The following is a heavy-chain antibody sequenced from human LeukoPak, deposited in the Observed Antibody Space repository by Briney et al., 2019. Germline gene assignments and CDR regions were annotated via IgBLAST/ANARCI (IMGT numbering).Heavy chain of an antibody. CDR1: GFTFSAYW. Sequence: GGSLRLSCAASGFTFSAYWMSWVRQAPGKGLEWVANIKQDGSDKYYVDSVKGRFTISRDNARNSLYLQMNSLRVEDAAVYFCARVGAAGFDYWGQGALVTVSS. V-gene: IGHV3-7*03. CDR3: ARVGAAGFDY. CDR2: IKQDGSDK. D-gene: IGHD6-13*01. J-gene: IGHJ4*02.